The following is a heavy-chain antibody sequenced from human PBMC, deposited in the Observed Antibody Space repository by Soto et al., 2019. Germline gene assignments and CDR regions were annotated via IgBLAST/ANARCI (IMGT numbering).Heavy chain of an antibody. CDR3: ARGSRAVGATTSSMINVAY. CDR2: INHSGST. Sequence: SETLSLTCAVYGGSFSGYYWSWIRQPPGKGLEWIGEINHSGSTNYNPSLKSRVTISVDTSKNQFSLKLSSVTAADTAVYYCARGSRAVGATTSSMINVAYWGQGTLVTVSS. D-gene: IGHD1-26*01. J-gene: IGHJ4*02. V-gene: IGHV4-34*01. CDR1: GGSFSGYY.